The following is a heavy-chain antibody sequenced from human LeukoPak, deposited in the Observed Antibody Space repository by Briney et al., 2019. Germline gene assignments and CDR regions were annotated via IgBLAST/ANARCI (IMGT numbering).Heavy chain of an antibody. J-gene: IGHJ4*02. CDR2: ISYDGSNK. V-gene: IGHV3-30-3*01. CDR3: ARDLVLLWFGELSGPFDY. D-gene: IGHD3-10*01. CDR1: GFTFSSYA. Sequence: PGRSLRLSCAASGFTFSSYAMHWVRQAPGKGLEWVAVISYDGSNKYYADSVKGRFTISRDNSKNTLYLQMNSLRAEDTAVYYCARDLVLLWFGELSGPFDYWGQGTLATVSS.